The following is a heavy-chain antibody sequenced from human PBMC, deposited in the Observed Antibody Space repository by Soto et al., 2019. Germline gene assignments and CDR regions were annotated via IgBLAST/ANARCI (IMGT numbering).Heavy chain of an antibody. CDR2: IYSGGTT. CDR3: ARNGDSSDYRGWFDP. Sequence: EVQLVESGGGLVQPGGSLRLSCAASGFTVSSNYMSWVRQAPGKGLEWVSVIYSGGTTYYADSVKGRFTISRDNSKNTLSLKMNSVRAEDTAVYYCARNGDSSDYRGWFDPWGQGTLVTVSS. V-gene: IGHV3-66*01. J-gene: IGHJ5*02. D-gene: IGHD3-22*01. CDR1: GFTVSSNY.